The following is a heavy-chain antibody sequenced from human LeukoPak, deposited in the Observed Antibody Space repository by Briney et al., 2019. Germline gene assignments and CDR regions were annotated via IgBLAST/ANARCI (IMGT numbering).Heavy chain of an antibody. Sequence: PGESLRISCKGSGYRFTSYWINWVRQMPGKGLEWMGRIDPSDSYTNYSPSFQGHVTISADKSISTAYLQWSTLKASDTAMYYCSHSGTTAPHWFDPWGQGTLVTVSS. CDR2: IDPSDSYT. CDR1: GYRFTSYW. D-gene: IGHD4-11*01. V-gene: IGHV5-10-1*01. J-gene: IGHJ5*02. CDR3: SHSGTTAPHWFDP.